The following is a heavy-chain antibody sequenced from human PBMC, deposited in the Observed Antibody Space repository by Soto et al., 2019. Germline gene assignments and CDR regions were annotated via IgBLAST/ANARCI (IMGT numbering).Heavy chain of an antibody. J-gene: IGHJ6*02. CDR1: GFTFSGDE. CDR2: ISSSGSTI. V-gene: IGHV3-48*03. Sequence: CGSLRLACAASGFTFSGDEMNWVRQAPGKGREWFSYISSSGSTIYYADSVKGRFTISRDNDTNSLYLQMNSLRDKDTAVYYCARDGAIFDYSGMDVWDQGT. CDR3: ARDGAIFDYSGMDV. D-gene: IGHD3-3*01.